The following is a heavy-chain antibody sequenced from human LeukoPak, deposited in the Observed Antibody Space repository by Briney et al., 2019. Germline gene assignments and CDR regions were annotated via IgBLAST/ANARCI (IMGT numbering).Heavy chain of an antibody. CDR3: AIGMDAYKTGY. J-gene: IGHJ4*02. CDR1: GGSFSGYY. CDR2: ISHSEGT. Sequence: SETLSLTCAVYGGSFSGYYWTWIRQPPGKGPEWIGEISHSEGTHYNPSLKSRVTISEHTSKNQFFLNLNSATHEDTAVYYCAIGMDAYKTGYWGQGTLVTVSS. D-gene: IGHD5-24*01. V-gene: IGHV4-34*01.